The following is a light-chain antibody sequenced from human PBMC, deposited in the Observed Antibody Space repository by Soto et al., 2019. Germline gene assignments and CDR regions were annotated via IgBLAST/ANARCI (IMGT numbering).Light chain of an antibody. V-gene: IGKV1-5*01. CDR2: DAS. J-gene: IGKJ1*01. CDR3: HQYDSFWT. Sequence: DNQMTQSPSTLSASVGDRVTITCRASQSVNRWLAWYQQTPGKAPKLLIFDASTLESGVPSRFSGSGFGTEFTLTISSLQPDDFATYDGHQYDSFWTFGQGTKVEIK. CDR1: QSVNRW.